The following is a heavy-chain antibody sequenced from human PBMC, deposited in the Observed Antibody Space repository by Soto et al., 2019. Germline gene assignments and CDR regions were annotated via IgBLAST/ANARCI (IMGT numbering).Heavy chain of an antibody. CDR3: AKVKIAVAGTRGRFAY. Sequence: EVQLLESGGGLVQPGGSLRLSCAASGFTFSSYAMSWVRQAPGKGLEWVSAISGSGGSTYYADSVKGRFTISRDNSKNALYLQMNSLRAEDTAVYYCAKVKIAVAGTRGRFAYWGQGTLVTVSS. CDR2: ISGSGGST. D-gene: IGHD6-19*01. J-gene: IGHJ4*02. V-gene: IGHV3-23*01. CDR1: GFTFSSYA.